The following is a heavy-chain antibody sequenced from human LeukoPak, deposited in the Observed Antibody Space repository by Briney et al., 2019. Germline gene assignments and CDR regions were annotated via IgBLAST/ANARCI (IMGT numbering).Heavy chain of an antibody. V-gene: IGHV1-8*01. D-gene: IGHD6-13*01. CDR3: ARGPPDSSSSDY. Sequence: ASVKVSCKASGYTFTSYDINWVRQAPGQGLEWMGWMNPKNANTGYAQKFQGRVTMTRNTSISTAYMEVTSLRSEDTAVYYCARGPPDSSSSDYWGQGTLVTVSS. CDR2: MNPKNANT. CDR1: GYTFTSYD. J-gene: IGHJ4*02.